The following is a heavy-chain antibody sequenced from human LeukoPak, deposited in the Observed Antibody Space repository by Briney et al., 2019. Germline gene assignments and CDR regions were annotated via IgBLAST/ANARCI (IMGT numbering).Heavy chain of an antibody. CDR1: GGSFSGYY. Sequence: PSETLSLTCAVYGGSFSGYYWSWIRQPPGKGLEWIGETNHSGSTNYNPSLKSRVTISVDTSKNQFSLKLSSVTAADTAVYYCASSNSGSYYYFDYWGQGTLVTVSS. CDR3: ASSNSGSYYYFDY. V-gene: IGHV4-34*01. CDR2: TNHSGST. J-gene: IGHJ4*02. D-gene: IGHD1-26*01.